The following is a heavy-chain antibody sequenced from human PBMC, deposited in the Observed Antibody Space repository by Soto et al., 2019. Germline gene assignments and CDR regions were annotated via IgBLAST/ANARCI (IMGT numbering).Heavy chain of an antibody. CDR3: AKRGSGSYYIAPNALDV. J-gene: IGHJ6*02. CDR1: GGSLNGYY. V-gene: IGHV4-34*01. Sequence: QVQLQQWGAGLLKPSETLSLTCAVHGGSLNGYYWTWVRQPPGKGLEWIGEINDSGSSNYDPSLMSRVTISVDTSKSQFYLRLSSVTAADTAIYFCAKRGSGSYYIAPNALDVWGQGTTVTVSS. CDR2: INDSGSS. D-gene: IGHD3-10*01.